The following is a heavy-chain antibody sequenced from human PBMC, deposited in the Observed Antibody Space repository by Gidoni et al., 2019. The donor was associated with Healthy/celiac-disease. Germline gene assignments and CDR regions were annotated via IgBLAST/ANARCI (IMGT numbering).Heavy chain of an antibody. CDR2: IWYVGSNK. Sequence: AFYGSSYGMHWVRQAPGKGLEWVAVIWYVGSNKYYADSVKGRFTISRDNYKNTLYRQMNSLRAEDTAVYYCARLQGSSGWSYGMDVWGQGTTVTVSS. D-gene: IGHD6-19*01. V-gene: IGHV3-33*01. CDR1: AFYGSSYG. J-gene: IGHJ6*02. CDR3: ARLQGSSGWSYGMDV.